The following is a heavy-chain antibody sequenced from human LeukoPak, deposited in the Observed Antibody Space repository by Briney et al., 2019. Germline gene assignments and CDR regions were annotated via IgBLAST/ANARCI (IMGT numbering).Heavy chain of an antibody. CDR2: ISSSSSYI. CDR1: GFTFSSYS. CDR3: ASPVSVLLWFGENYGMDV. J-gene: IGHJ6*02. Sequence: GGSLRLSCAASGFTFSSYSMNWVRQAPGKGLEWVSSISSSSSYIYYADSVKGRFTISRDNAKNSLYLQMNSLRAEDTAVYYCASPVSVLLWFGENYGMDVWGQGTTVTVSS. V-gene: IGHV3-21*01. D-gene: IGHD3-10*01.